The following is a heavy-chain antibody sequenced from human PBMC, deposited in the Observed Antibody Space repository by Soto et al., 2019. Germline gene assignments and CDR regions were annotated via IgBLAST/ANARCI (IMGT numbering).Heavy chain of an antibody. CDR1: GFTFSSYA. J-gene: IGHJ4*02. D-gene: IGHD3-22*01. CDR3: AKRGITMIVVASYYFDY. CDR2: ISGSGGST. Sequence: GGSLRLSCAASGFTFSSYAMSWVRQAPGKGLEWVSAISGSGGSTEVADSVKGRFTISRDNSKNTLFLQMNSLRAEDTAVYYCAKRGITMIVVASYYFDYWGQGTLVTVSS. V-gene: IGHV3-23*01.